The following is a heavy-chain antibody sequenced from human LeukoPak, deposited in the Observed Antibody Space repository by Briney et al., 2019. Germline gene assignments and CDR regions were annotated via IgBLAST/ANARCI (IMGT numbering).Heavy chain of an antibody. CDR3: ATTNVLLWFGELSKTAYFDY. CDR1: GGSFSGYY. Sequence: SETLSLTCAVYGGSFSGYYWSWIRQPPGKGLEWIGEINHSGSTNYNPSLKSRVTISVDTSKNQFSLKLSSVTAADTAVYYCATTNVLLWFGELSKTAYFDYWGQRTLVTVSS. D-gene: IGHD3-10*01. J-gene: IGHJ4*02. CDR2: INHSGST. V-gene: IGHV4-34*01.